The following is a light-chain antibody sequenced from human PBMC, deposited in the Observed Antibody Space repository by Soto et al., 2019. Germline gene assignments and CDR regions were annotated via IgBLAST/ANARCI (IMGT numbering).Light chain of an antibody. CDR1: SSNIGTNY. CDR3: AAWDNNLGAIFV. V-gene: IGLV1-47*01. Sequence: QSVLTQPPSASATPGQRVTISCSGSSSNIGTNYVYWYQQLPGAAPKLLIYRSTQRPSGVPDRFSGSKSGTSASLAISGLRSEDEADYYSAAWDNNLGAIFVSGPVTNVT. CDR2: RST. J-gene: IGLJ1*01.